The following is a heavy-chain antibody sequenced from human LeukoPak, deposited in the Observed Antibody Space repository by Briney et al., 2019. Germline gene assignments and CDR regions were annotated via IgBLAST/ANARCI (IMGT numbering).Heavy chain of an antibody. CDR3: ATLSYYYDSSGYPFDI. CDR2: IYYSGST. Sequence: PSETLSLTCTVSGGSISSSSYYWGWISQPPGKGLEWIGSIYYSGSTYYNPSLKSRVTISVDTSKNQFSLKLSSVTAADTAVYYCATLSYYYDSSGYPFDIWGQGTMVTVSS. V-gene: IGHV4-39*01. D-gene: IGHD3-22*01. J-gene: IGHJ3*02. CDR1: GGSISSSSYY.